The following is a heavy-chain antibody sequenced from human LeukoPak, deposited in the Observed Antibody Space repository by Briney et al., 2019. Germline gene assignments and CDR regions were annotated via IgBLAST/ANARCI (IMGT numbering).Heavy chain of an antibody. Sequence: PGGSLRLSCAASGFTFITHDMSWVRQTPGKGLGWVSGISGSHAGRLGTTYYADSVQGRFTISRDNSNNALYLQMHSLRAEDTAMYFCAKGGYFSFDMWGQGTKVTVSS. J-gene: IGHJ3*02. CDR3: AKGGYFSFDM. V-gene: IGHV3-23*01. CDR2: ISGSHAGRLGTT. D-gene: IGHD2-2*03. CDR1: GFTFITHD.